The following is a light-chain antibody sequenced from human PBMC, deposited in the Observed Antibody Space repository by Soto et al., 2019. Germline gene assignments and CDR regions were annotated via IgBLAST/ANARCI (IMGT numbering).Light chain of an antibody. CDR2: EVS. J-gene: IGLJ2*01. Sequence: QSALTQPASVSGSPGQSITISCTGTSSDVGGYNYVSWYQQHPGKAPKLMIYEVSNRPSEVSNRFSGSRSGNTASLTISGLKDEDEGNYYCSAYTSGSTLVVFGGGTKLTFL. CDR1: SSDVGGYNY. CDR3: SAYTSGSTLVV. V-gene: IGLV2-14*01.